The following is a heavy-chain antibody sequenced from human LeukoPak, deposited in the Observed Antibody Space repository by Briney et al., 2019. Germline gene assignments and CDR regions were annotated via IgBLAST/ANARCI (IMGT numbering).Heavy chain of an antibody. Sequence: SETLSLTCTVSVGSISSYYWSWIRQPPGKGLEWIWYIYYSGSTNYNPSLKSRVTISVDTSKNQFSLKLSSVTAADTAVYYCARDLKTTVTTSSTHYYYYMDVWGKGTTVTVSS. CDR1: VGSISSYY. V-gene: IGHV4-59*01. CDR3: ARDLKTTVTTSSTHYYYYMDV. CDR2: IYYSGST. J-gene: IGHJ6*03. D-gene: IGHD4-17*01.